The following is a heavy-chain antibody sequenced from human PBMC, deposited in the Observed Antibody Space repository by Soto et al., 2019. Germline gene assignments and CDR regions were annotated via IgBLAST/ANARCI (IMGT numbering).Heavy chain of an antibody. CDR3: APDSSPTRSARLAAAGHGGLDV. J-gene: IGHJ6*02. CDR1: GGSFSSYA. V-gene: IGHV1-69*13. Sequence: SVKVSCKASGGSFSSYAISWVRQAPGQGLEWMGGVIPVFGSANYAQKFEGRITITADESTSTAYMELSSLRSEDTAVYYCAPDSSPTRSARLAAAGHGGLDVWDQGPRVTVSS. CDR2: VIPVFGSA. D-gene: IGHD6-13*01.